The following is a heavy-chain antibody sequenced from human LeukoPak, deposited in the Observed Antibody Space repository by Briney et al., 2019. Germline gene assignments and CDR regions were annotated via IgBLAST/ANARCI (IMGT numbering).Heavy chain of an antibody. V-gene: IGHV2-70*11. CDR2: IDWDDDK. D-gene: IGHD3-9*01. CDR3: ARMGFDKRYFDY. J-gene: IGHJ4*02. Sequence: SGPTLVNPTQTLTLTCTFSGFSLSTSGMCVTWIRQPPGKALEWLARIDWDDDKYYSISLKTRLTISKDTSKNQVVLTMTNMDPVDTATYYCARMGFDKRYFDYWGQGTLVTVSS. CDR1: GFSLSTSGMC.